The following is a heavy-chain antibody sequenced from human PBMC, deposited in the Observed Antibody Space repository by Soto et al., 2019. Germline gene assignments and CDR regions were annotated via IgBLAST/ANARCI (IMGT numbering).Heavy chain of an antibody. D-gene: IGHD2-2*01. CDR3: ARDLRCSSTSCYGVWFDP. Sequence: SETLSLTCTVSGDSISSYYWSWIRQPPGKGLEWIGYIHYSGSTNYNPSLQSRVTISVDTSKNQFSLKLNSVTTADTAVYYCARDLRCSSTSCYGVWFDPWGQGTLVTVSS. V-gene: IGHV4-59*01. J-gene: IGHJ5*02. CDR1: GDSISSYY. CDR2: IHYSGST.